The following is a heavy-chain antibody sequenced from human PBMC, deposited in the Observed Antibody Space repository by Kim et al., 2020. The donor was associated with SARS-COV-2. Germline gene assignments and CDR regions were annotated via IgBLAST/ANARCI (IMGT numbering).Heavy chain of an antibody. J-gene: IGHJ6*03. CDR2: INTNTGNP. Sequence: ASVKVSCKASGYTFTSYAMNWVRQAPGQGLEWMGWINTNTGNPTYAQGFTGRFVFSLDTSVSTAYLQISSLKAEDTAVYSCARDLHAAGIAAAGYYYYYMDVWGKGTTVTVSS. CDR1: GYTFTSYA. D-gene: IGHD6-13*01. V-gene: IGHV7-4-1*02. CDR3: ARDLHAAGIAAAGYYYYYMDV.